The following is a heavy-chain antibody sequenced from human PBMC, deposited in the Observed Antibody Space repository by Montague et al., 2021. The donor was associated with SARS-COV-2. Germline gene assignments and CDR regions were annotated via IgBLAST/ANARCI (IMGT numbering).Heavy chain of an antibody. Sequence: TLSLTCIVSGGSISSGGFLWTWVRHLPGKGLEWIGYIFYNGGTDYNPSLKSRVNIAVDTSKNQFSLRLSSVTAADTAVYYCSRGSYRYSHNYDYAMDVWGQGTTVIVSS. CDR2: IFYNGGT. V-gene: IGHV4-31*03. J-gene: IGHJ6*02. CDR3: SRGSYRYSHNYDYAMDV. D-gene: IGHD4-11*01. CDR1: GGSISSGGFL.